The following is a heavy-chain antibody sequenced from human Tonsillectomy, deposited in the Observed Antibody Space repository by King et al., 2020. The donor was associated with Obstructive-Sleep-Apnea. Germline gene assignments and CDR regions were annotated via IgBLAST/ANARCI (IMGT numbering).Heavy chain of an antibody. J-gene: IGHJ6*02. D-gene: IGHD3-3*01. CDR3: ARDERLLNYYYYGMDV. CDR1: GFTFSDYY. CDR2: ISSSGSTI. Sequence: VQLVESGGGLVKPGGSLRLSCAASGFTFSDYYMSWIRQAPGKGLDWVSYISSSGSTIYYADSVKGRFTTSRDNAKNSLYLQMNSLRAEDTAVYYCARDERLLNYYYYGMDVWGQGTTVTVSS. V-gene: IGHV3-11*01.